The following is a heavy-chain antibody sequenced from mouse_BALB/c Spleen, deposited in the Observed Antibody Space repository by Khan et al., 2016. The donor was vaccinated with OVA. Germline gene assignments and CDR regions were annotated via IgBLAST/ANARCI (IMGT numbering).Heavy chain of an antibody. Sequence: VELVESGPGLVAPSQSLSITCTISGFSLTNYGVHWVRQPPGKGLEWLVVIWSDGTTTYDSALKSRLTISKDNSKSQVFLKMDSLQTDDTAMYYCARQPYFHYFVMDYWGKVPSATVSS. CDR2: IWSDGTT. J-gene: IGHJ4*01. CDR3: ARQPYFHYFVMDY. V-gene: IGHV2-6-1*01. D-gene: IGHD2-10*01. CDR1: GFSLTNYG.